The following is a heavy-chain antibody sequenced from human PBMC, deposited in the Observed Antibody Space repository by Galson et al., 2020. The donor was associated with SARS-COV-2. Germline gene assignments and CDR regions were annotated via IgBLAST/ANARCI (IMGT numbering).Heavy chain of an antibody. CDR2: IYYSGST. CDR3: ARLVYDYYDSSGWGWWFDP. Sequence: SETLSLTCTVSGGSISSSSYYWGWIRQPPGKGLEWIGSIYYSGSTYYNPSLKSRVTISVDTSKNQFSLKLSSVTAADTAVYYCARLVYDYYDSSGWGWWFDPWGQGTLVTVSS. CDR1: GGSISSSSYY. V-gene: IGHV4-39*01. J-gene: IGHJ5*02. D-gene: IGHD3-22*01.